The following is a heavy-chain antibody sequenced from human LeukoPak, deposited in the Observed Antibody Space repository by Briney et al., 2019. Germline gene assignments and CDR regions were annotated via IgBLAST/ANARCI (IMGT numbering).Heavy chain of an antibody. V-gene: IGHV3-30-3*01. Sequence: GGSLRLSCAASGLTFSSYAMHWVRQAAGKGLEWVAVIPYDGSNKFYADFVKGRFTISRDDSKNTLYLQVNSLRADDTDVYYCGRDCCDIVVVPAAPHYYFDYWRQATLVSV. D-gene: IGHD2-2*01. CDR2: IPYDGSNK. CDR3: GRDCCDIVVVPAAPHYYFDY. J-gene: IGHJ4*02. CDR1: GLTFSSYA.